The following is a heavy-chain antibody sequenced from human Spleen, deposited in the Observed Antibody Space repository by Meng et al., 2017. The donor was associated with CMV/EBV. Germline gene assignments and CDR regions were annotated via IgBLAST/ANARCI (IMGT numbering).Heavy chain of an antibody. CDR2: ISSSSSYI. D-gene: IGHD3-3*01. J-gene: IGHJ6*02. Sequence: GESLKISCAASGFTFSSYGMHWVRQAPGKGLEWVSSISSSSSYIYYADSVKGRFTISRDNAKNSLYLQMNSLRAEDTAVYYCAREITIFGVVITSYYGMDVWGQGATVTVSS. CDR1: GFTFSSYG. V-gene: IGHV3-21*01. CDR3: AREITIFGVVITSYYGMDV.